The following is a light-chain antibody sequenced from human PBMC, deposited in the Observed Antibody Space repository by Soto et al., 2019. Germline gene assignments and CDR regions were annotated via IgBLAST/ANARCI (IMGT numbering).Light chain of an antibody. V-gene: IGLV1-40*01. CDR1: SSNIGARYD. CDR2: GNS. Sequence: QSVLTQPPSVSGAPGQRVTISCTGSSSNIGARYDVHWYQQLPGTAPKLLIYGNSNRPSGVPDRLSGSKSGTSASLAITGIQAEDEADYYCQSYDSSLSGHVVFGGGTKLTVL. CDR3: QSYDSSLSGHVV. J-gene: IGLJ2*01.